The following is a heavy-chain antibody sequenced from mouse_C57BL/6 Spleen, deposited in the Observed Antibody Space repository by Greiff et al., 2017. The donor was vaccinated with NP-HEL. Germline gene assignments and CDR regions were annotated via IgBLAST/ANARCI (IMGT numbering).Heavy chain of an antibody. J-gene: IGHJ1*03. CDR3: ARFYYGSSYDWYFDV. V-gene: IGHV1-55*01. CDR2: IYPGSGST. Sequence: QVQLQQPGAELVKPGASVKMSCKASGYTFTSYWITWVKQRPGQGLEWIGDIYPGSGSTNYNEKFKSKATLTVDTSSSTAYMQLSSLTSEDSAVYYCARFYYGSSYDWYFDVWGTGTTVTVSP. D-gene: IGHD1-1*01. CDR1: GYTFTSYW.